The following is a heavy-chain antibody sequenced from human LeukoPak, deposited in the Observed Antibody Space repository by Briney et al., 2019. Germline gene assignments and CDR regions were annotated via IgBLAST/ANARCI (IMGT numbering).Heavy chain of an antibody. D-gene: IGHD1-26*01. J-gene: IGHJ4*02. CDR3: ARRGIYSGYFDY. V-gene: IGHV4-34*01. Sequence: PSETLSLTCAVYGGSFSGYYWSWIRQPPGKGLEWIGEINHSGSTNYNPSLKSRVTISVDTSKNQFSLKLSSVTAADTAVYYCARRGIYSGYFDYWGQGTLVTVSS. CDR1: GGSFSGYY. CDR2: INHSGST.